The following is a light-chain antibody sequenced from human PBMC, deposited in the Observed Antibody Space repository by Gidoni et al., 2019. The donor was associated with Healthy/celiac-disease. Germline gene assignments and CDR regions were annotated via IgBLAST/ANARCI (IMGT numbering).Light chain of an antibody. CDR1: QASRND. J-gene: IGKJ1*01. Sequence: DIQMPKSQSPLSSSVGDRVTTPCRASQASRNDLGWYQQKPGKAPKRLIYAASSLQSGVPARFSGSGSGTDFTLTISSVQAEDFATYYCLQRNSYPGTFGQGTKVEIK. V-gene: IGKV1-17*01. CDR3: LQRNSYPGT. CDR2: AAS.